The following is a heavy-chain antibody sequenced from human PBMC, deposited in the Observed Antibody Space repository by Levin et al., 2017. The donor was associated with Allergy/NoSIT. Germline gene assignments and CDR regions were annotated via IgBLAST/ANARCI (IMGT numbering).Heavy chain of an antibody. V-gene: IGHV3-7*01. J-gene: IGHJ4*02. CDR3: ARGSKYALAY. Sequence: HGESLKISCAASGFTFSSFSMHWVRQTPGKGLEWVANIQPDGSAKYCVDSVKGRFTISRDNAKNSLYLQMNSLRAEDTAVYYCARGSKYALAYWGQGTLVAVSS. CDR1: GFTFSSFS. D-gene: IGHD2-8*01. CDR2: IQPDGSAK.